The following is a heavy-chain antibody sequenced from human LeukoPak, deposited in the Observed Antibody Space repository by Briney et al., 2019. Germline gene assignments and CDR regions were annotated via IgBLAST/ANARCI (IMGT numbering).Heavy chain of an antibody. J-gene: IGHJ3*02. D-gene: IGHD3/OR15-3a*01. CDR2: IFYSGST. CDR3: AKSNGYDLVDI. CDR1: GGSISTSNYY. Sequence: PSETLSLTCTVSGGSISTSNYYWGWIRQPPGKGLEWIGSIFYSGSTYYSPSLRSRVTISLDTSRNQFSLKLNSVTAADTAVYYCAKSNGYDLVDIWGQGTMVTVSS. V-gene: IGHV4-39*07.